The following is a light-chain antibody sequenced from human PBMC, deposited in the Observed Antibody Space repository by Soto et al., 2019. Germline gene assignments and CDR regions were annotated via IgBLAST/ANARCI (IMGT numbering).Light chain of an antibody. J-gene: IGKJ5*01. CDR2: GAS. Sequence: PGEIVSLSCRASQRVGSNYLAWFQQKPGQTPRLLIYGASTRATGIPDRFSGSGSGTHFTLTISRLEPGDFAVYYCQHFGGTTFTFGQGTRLEIK. V-gene: IGKV3-20*01. CDR1: QRVGSNY. CDR3: QHFGGTTFT.